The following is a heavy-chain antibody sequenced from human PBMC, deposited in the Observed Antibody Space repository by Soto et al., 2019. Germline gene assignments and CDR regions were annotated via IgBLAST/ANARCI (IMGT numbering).Heavy chain of an antibody. CDR1: GFTFRSYV. Sequence: QVQLVESGGGVVQPGTSLRVSCVGSGFTFRSYVIHWVRQAPGKGLEWVALTSYDGSDKYYDDSVRVRFTISRDNSRNIENLKMDSERLEESDVYYCARWGTTGGLDVWGQGTLVSVSS. CDR2: TSYDGSDK. CDR3: ARWGTTGGLDV. V-gene: IGHV3-30*19. J-gene: IGHJ1*01. D-gene: IGHD3-16*01.